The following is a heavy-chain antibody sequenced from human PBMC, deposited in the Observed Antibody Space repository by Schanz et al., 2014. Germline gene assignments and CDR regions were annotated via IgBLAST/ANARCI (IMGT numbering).Heavy chain of an antibody. CDR3: ARGIITMVRGGDVGAFDI. J-gene: IGHJ3*02. D-gene: IGHD3-10*01. Sequence: VQVVESGGGLVQPGGSLRLSCATSGLNFDYYGMNWVRQAPGKGLEWVALIYYNGTNKYYADSVKGRFTISRDNSKNTVNLQMNSLRAEDTAVYYCARGIITMVRGGDVGAFDIWGQGTMVTVSS. V-gene: IGHV3-30*02. CDR2: IYYNGTNK. CDR1: GLNFDYYG.